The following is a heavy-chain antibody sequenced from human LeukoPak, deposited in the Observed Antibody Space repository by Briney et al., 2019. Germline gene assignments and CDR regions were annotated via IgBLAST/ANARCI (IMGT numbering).Heavy chain of an antibody. Sequence: GGSLRLSCAASGFTFSSYGMHWVRQAPGKGLEWVAVMWYDGSHKYYADSVKGRFTISRDNSKYTLYLQMSSLRAEDTAIYYCARFEGRDDSSGYWGYWGQGTLVTVST. CDR2: MWYDGSHK. CDR3: ARFEGRDDSSGYWGY. CDR1: GFTFSSYG. J-gene: IGHJ4*02. V-gene: IGHV3-33*01. D-gene: IGHD3-22*01.